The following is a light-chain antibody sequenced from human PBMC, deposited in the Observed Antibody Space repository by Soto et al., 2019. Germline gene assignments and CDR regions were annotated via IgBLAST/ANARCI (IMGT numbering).Light chain of an antibody. V-gene: IGKV3-20*01. CDR2: GAS. CDR3: QQYDNSLWT. CDR1: QSVSSY. Sequence: EIVLTQSPGTLSLSPGERATLSCRASQSVSSYLAWYQQKPGQAPRLLIYGASSRATGIPDRFSGSGSGTDFTLTISRLEPEDFAVYYCQQYDNSLWTFGQGTKVDI. J-gene: IGKJ1*01.